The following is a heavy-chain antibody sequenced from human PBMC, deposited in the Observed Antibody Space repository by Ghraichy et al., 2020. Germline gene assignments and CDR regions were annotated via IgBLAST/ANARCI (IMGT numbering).Heavy chain of an antibody. V-gene: IGHV3-21*01. J-gene: IGHJ6*02. CDR3: ASQYSSSWYGYYYYGMDV. CDR2: ISSSSSYI. Sequence: GESLNISCAASGFTFSSYSMNWVRQAPGKGLEWVSSISSSSSYIYYADSVKGRFTISRDNAKNSLYLQMNSLRAEDTAVYYCASQYSSSWYGYYYYGMDVWGQGTTVTVS. CDR1: GFTFSSYS. D-gene: IGHD6-13*01.